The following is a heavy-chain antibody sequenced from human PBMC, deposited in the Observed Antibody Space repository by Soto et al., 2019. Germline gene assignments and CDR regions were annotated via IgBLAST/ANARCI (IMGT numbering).Heavy chain of an antibody. CDR3: AKLLTVGASGPDY. V-gene: IGHV3-66*01. D-gene: IGHD1-26*01. CDR1: GFTVSTRR. CDR2: IYNSDST. J-gene: IGHJ4*02. Sequence: EVQLVESGGGLVQPGRSLRLSCAASGFTVSTRRMSWVRQTPGEGLEWISVIYNSDSTYYADSVKGRFTVSRDNSKNTLFLQMNSLRAEDTAVYYCAKLLTVGASGPDYWGQGTLVTVSS.